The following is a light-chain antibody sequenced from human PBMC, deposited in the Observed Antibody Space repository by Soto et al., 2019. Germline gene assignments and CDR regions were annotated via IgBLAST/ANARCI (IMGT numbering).Light chain of an antibody. Sequence: QSALTQPPSASGTPGQRGTISCSGSSSNVGGNPVNWYQHVPTTAPKLLIYTNTQRPSGVPDRFSGSKSGTSASLAISGLQSEDQADYYCASWDDSVKVPVFGTGTPVPVL. CDR3: ASWDDSVKVPV. CDR1: SSNVGGNP. CDR2: TNT. V-gene: IGLV1-44*01. J-gene: IGLJ1*01.